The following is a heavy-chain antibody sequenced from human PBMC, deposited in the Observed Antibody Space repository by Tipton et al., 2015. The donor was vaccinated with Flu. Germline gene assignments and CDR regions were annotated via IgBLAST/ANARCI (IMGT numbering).Heavy chain of an antibody. J-gene: IGHJ6*02. V-gene: IGHV1-2*02. Sequence: QVQLVQSGAEVKKPGASVKVSCKASGYTFTGYYMQWVRQAPGQGLEWMGWINPNSGGTNYAQKFQCRVTMTRDTSISTAYMELSMLRADDTAVYYCARVRVRPDPYYYGMDVWGQGTTVTVSS. CDR2: INPNSGGT. CDR1: GYTFTGYY. CDR3: ARVRVRPDPYYYGMDV. D-gene: IGHD4/OR15-4a*01.